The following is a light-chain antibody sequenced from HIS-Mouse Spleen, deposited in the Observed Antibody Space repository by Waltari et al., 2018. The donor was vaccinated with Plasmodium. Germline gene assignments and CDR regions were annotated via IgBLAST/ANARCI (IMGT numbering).Light chain of an antibody. CDR3: AAWDDSLNGWV. V-gene: IGLV1-44*01. Sequence: QSVLTQPPSASGTPGQRVTISCSGSSSNIGSNTVNWYQQLPGTAPKLLSYSNNRRPSGVPDRVSGSKSGTSASLAISGLQSEDEADYYCAAWDDSLNGWVFGGGTKLTVL. CDR1: SSNIGSNT. CDR2: SNN. J-gene: IGLJ3*02.